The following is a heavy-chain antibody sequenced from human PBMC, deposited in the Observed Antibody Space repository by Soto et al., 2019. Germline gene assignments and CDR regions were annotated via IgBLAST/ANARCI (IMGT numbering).Heavy chain of an antibody. Sequence: QITLKESGPTLVKPTQTLTLTCTFSGFSLSTSGVGVGWIRQPPGKALEWLALIYWDDDKRYSPSLKSRLTITKDTSKNQVVLTMTNMDPVDTATYYCALIPFYCISTSCYLSWFDPWGQGTLVTVSS. V-gene: IGHV2-5*02. CDR3: ALIPFYCISTSCYLSWFDP. J-gene: IGHJ5*02. CDR1: GFSLSTSGVG. CDR2: IYWDDDK. D-gene: IGHD2-2*01.